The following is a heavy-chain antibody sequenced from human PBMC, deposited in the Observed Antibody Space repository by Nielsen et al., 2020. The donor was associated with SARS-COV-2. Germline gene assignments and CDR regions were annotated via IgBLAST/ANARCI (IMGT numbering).Heavy chain of an antibody. Sequence: GESLKISCSASGFTFSNFAMYWVRQAPGEGLEYISAISNNGGTTYYANSVKGRFTISRDNSRNTLYLQMSSLRPEDTAVYYCVKGLRSTPSRAFDIWGQGTMVTVSS. CDR1: GFTFSNFA. V-gene: IGHV3-64D*06. CDR3: VKGLRSTPSRAFDI. D-gene: IGHD2-2*01. CDR2: ISNNGGTT. J-gene: IGHJ3*02.